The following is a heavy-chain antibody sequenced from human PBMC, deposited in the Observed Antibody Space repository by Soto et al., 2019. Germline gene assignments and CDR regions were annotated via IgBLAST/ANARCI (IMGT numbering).Heavy chain of an antibody. CDR1: GYTFINYD. D-gene: IGHD1-1*01. CDR3: AVIASSGTLNWFDP. Sequence: QVRLVQSGAEVKEPGASVRVSCKASGYTFINYDISWVRQATGQGLEWMGWMNPGSGKTGYANKFQGRVTMNRDASTSKAAQELRSLTSNDPAVYYCAVIASSGTLNWFDPWGQGTLVTVSS. J-gene: IGHJ5*02. CDR2: MNPGSGKT. V-gene: IGHV1-8*02.